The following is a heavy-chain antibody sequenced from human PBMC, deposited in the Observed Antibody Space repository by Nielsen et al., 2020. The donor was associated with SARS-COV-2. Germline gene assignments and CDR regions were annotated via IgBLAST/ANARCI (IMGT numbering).Heavy chain of an antibody. CDR1: GFTFSSYA. Sequence: GGSLRLSCAASGFTFSSYAMSWVRQAPGKGLEWVSAISGSGGSTYYADSVKGRFTISRDNSKNTLYLQMNSLRAEDTAVYYCAKDFLDDSSGYNRLDAFDIWGQGTMVTVSS. D-gene: IGHD3-22*01. V-gene: IGHV3-23*01. CDR2: ISGSGGST. CDR3: AKDFLDDSSGYNRLDAFDI. J-gene: IGHJ3*02.